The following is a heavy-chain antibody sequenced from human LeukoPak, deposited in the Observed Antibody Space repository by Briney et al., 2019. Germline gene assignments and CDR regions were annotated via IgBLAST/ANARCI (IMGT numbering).Heavy chain of an antibody. Sequence: ASVKVSCKASGYTFTGYYMHWVRQAPGQGLEWMGWINPNSGGTNYAQKFQGRVTMTRDTSISTAYMELSRLRSDDTAVYYCARVPRRYFDWFLIPYYYFDYWGQGTLVTVSS. D-gene: IGHD3-9*01. CDR1: GYTFTGYY. V-gene: IGHV1-2*02. CDR2: INPNSGGT. CDR3: ARVPRRYFDWFLIPYYYFDY. J-gene: IGHJ4*02.